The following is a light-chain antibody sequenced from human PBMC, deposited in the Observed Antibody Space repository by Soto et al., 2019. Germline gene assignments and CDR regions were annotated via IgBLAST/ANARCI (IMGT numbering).Light chain of an antibody. CDR2: EVT. CDR1: SSDVGNYNL. V-gene: IGLV2-23*02. CDR3: CSYAGSRHVV. J-gene: IGLJ7*01. Sequence: QSALTQPASVSGSPGQSITISCTGTSSDVGNYNLVSWYQQYPGKAPKLLIYEVTKRPSGVSNRFSGSKSGNSASLTISGLQAEDEADYYCCSYAGSRHVVFGGGTQLAVL.